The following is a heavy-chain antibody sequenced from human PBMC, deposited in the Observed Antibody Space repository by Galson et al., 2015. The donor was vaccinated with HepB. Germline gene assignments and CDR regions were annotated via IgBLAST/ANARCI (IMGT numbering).Heavy chain of an antibody. V-gene: IGHV2-70*04. CDR2: IDWDDDK. J-gene: IGHJ3*02. CDR3: ARIPAGYCSGGSCYPEAFDI. D-gene: IGHD2-15*01. CDR1: GFSLSTSGMR. Sequence: PALVKPTQTLTLTCTFSGFSLSTSGMRVSWIRQPPGKALEWLARIDWDDDKFYSTSLKTRLTISKDTSKNQVVLTMTNMDPVDTATYYCARIPAGYCSGGSCYPEAFDIWGQGTMVTVSS.